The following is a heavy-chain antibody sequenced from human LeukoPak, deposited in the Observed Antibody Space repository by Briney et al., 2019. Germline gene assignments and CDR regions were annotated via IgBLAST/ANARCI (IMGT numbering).Heavy chain of an antibody. J-gene: IGHJ4*02. V-gene: IGHV3-33*06. D-gene: IGHD5-24*01. CDR2: IWYDGSNK. CDR3: AKGGKRRLQPIHY. Sequence: GGSLRLSCAASGFTFSSYWMHWVRQAPGKGLEWVAVIWYDGSNKYYADSVKGRFTISRDNSKNTLYLQMNSLRAEDTAVYYCAKGGKRRLQPIHYWGQGTLVTVSS. CDR1: GFTFSSYW.